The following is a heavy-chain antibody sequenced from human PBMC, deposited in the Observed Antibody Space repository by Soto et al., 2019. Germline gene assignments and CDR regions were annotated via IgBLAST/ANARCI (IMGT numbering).Heavy chain of an antibody. V-gene: IGHV3-15*07. CDR1: GFNLNDAW. D-gene: IGHD3-10*01. J-gene: IGHJ1*01. CDR3: ATLATYGSGSDYVF. CDR2: LKSKTDGGIT. Sequence: GGSLRLSCAVSGFNLNDAWMNWVRQAPGKGLEWVGLLKSKTDGGITDYAAPVKGRFIISRDDSKNTLYLQMSSLKTEDTGVYYWATLATYGSGSDYVFWGQGTLVTVSS.